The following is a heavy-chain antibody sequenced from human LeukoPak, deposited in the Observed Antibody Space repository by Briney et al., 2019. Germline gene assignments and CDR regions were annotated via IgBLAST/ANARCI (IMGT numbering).Heavy chain of an antibody. CDR1: TGSISSDY. D-gene: IGHD6-19*01. CDR3: ARHIAVGEDV. CDR2: IYYTGST. J-gene: IGHJ6*02. V-gene: IGHV4-59*01. Sequence: SETLSFTCTGSTGSISSDYWGWIRQPPGKGLEWIGYIYYTGSTTYNPSLKSRLTISLDTSKNQFSLKLTSVTAADTAVYYCARHIAVGEDVWGQGTTVTVFS.